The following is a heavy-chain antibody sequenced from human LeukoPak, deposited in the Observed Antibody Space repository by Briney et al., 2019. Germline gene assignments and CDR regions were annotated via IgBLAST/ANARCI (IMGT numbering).Heavy chain of an antibody. CDR3: ASMGSIAAPAEAGVRYCYYYGMDV. Sequence: SETLSLTCTVSGGSISSYYWSWIRQPPGKGLEWIGYIYYSGSTNYNPSLKSRVTISVDTPKNQFSLKLSSVTAADTAVYYCASMGSIAAPAEAGVRYCYYYGMDVWGQGTTVTVSS. J-gene: IGHJ6*02. V-gene: IGHV4-59*08. CDR2: IYYSGST. D-gene: IGHD6-25*01. CDR1: GGSISSYY.